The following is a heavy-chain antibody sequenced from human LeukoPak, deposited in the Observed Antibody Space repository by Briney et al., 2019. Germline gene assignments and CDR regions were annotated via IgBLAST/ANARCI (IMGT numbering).Heavy chain of an antibody. D-gene: IGHD6-6*01. Sequence: GGSLRLPCAASGFTFSDYYMSWIRQAPGKGLEWVSYISSSGSTIYYADSVKGRFTISRDNAKNSLYLQMNSLRAEDTAVYYCARGAARLIYYYYYMDVWGKGTTVTVSS. CDR3: ARGAARLIYYYYYMDV. CDR1: GFTFSDYY. V-gene: IGHV3-11*04. CDR2: ISSSGSTI. J-gene: IGHJ6*03.